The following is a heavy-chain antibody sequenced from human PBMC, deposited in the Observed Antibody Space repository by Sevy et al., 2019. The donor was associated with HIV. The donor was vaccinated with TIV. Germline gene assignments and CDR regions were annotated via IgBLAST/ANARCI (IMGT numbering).Heavy chain of an antibody. Sequence: GGSLRLSCTASGFTFSTYAMYWVRQAPGKGLEWVAVISDDGSNKDYADSVKGRFTVSRHNSKNTRYLQMYSPRAEYTAVYYCSSHYYDTTGYYYPLDYWGQGTLVTVSS. CDR1: GFTFSTYA. V-gene: IGHV3-30*04. D-gene: IGHD3-22*01. J-gene: IGHJ4*02. CDR2: ISDDGSNK. CDR3: SSHYYDTTGYYYPLDY.